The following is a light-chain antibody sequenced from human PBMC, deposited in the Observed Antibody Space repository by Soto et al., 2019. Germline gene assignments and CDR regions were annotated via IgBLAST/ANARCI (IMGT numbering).Light chain of an antibody. CDR1: QSVSSY. J-gene: IGKJ1*01. CDR2: DAS. Sequence: EIVLTKSPATLSLSPGERATLSGRASQSVSSYLAWYQQKPGQAHRLIIYDASNRATGIPARFSGSGSGTDFTLTISSLEPEDFAVYYCQQRSNLWTFGQGTKVEIK. CDR3: QQRSNLWT. V-gene: IGKV3-11*01.